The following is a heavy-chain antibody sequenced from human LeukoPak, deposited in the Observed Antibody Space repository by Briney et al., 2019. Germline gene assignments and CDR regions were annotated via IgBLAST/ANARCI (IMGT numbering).Heavy chain of an antibody. CDR2: ISWNSGSI. CDR3: AKSREEQLVPYYFDY. D-gene: IGHD6-6*01. Sequence: GRSLRLSCAASGFTFDDYAMHWVRQAPGKGLEWVSGISWNSGSIGYADSVKGRFTISRDNAKNSLYLQMNSLRAEDTAVYYCAKSREEQLVPYYFDYWGQGTLVTVSS. J-gene: IGHJ4*02. V-gene: IGHV3-9*01. CDR1: GFTFDDYA.